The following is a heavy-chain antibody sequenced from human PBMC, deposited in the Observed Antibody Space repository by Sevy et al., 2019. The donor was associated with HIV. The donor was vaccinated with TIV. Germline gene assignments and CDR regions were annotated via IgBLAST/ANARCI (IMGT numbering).Heavy chain of an antibody. D-gene: IGHD1-26*01. CDR3: ARSSHVNLRELLRYFDY. Sequence: GSLRLSCAASGFTVSSNYMSWVRQAPGKGLEWVSVIYSGGSTYYADSVKGRFTISRDNSKNTLYLQMNSLRAEDTAVYYCARSSHVNLRELLRYFDYWGQGTLVTVSS. CDR1: GFTVSSNY. V-gene: IGHV3-66*01. CDR2: IYSGGST. J-gene: IGHJ4*02.